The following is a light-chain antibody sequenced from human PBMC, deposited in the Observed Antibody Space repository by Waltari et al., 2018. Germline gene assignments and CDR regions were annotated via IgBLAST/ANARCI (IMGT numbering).Light chain of an antibody. J-gene: IGKJ4*01. Sequence: EIVLTQSPATLSLSPGERATLSCRASQTINNYLAWYQQRPGQAPRLLIYDASTRATGIPARFSGSGSGTDFTRTISSLEPEDFAIYYCQRRSNWPPTLTFGGGTKVEIK. CDR1: QTINNY. CDR3: QRRSNWPPTLT. V-gene: IGKV3-11*01. CDR2: DAS.